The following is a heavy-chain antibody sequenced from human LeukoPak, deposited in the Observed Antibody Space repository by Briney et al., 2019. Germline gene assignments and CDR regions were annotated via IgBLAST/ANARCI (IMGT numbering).Heavy chain of an antibody. CDR2: IYHSGST. Sequence: SETLSLTCAVSGGSISSGGYSWSWIRQPPGKGLEWIGYIYHSGSTYYNPSLKSRVTISVDRSKNQFSLKLSSATAADTAVYYCARVNDYGVYFDYWGQGTLVTVSS. D-gene: IGHD4-17*01. V-gene: IGHV4-30-2*01. CDR3: ARVNDYGVYFDY. J-gene: IGHJ4*02. CDR1: GGSISSGGYS.